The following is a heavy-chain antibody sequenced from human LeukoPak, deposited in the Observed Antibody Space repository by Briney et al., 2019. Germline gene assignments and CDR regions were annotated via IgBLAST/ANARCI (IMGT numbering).Heavy chain of an antibody. CDR3: ARETGDQGYYYYYMHV. J-gene: IGHJ6*03. CDR2: IYTSGST. V-gene: IGHV4-4*07. Sequence: SETLSLTCTASGGSISSYYWSWIRQPAGKGLEWIGRIYTSGSTNYNPSLKSRVTMSVDTSKNQFSLKLSSVTAADTAVYYCARETGDQGYYYYYMHVWGKGTTVTVSS. D-gene: IGHD7-27*01. CDR1: GGSISSYY.